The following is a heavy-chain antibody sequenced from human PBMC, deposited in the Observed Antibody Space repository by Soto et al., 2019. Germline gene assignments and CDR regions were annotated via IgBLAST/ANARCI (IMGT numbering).Heavy chain of an antibody. D-gene: IGHD2-15*01. J-gene: IGHJ4*02. V-gene: IGHV4-39*01. CDR1: GGSISSSTYY. CDR3: ATLLKGDY. CDR2: IYHSGST. Sequence: QLQLQESGPGPVKPSETLSLTCTVSGGSISSSTYYWGWIRQPPGNGLEWIGNIYHSGSTYYNPSLKGRVTISVDTSKNQFSLKLSSVTAADTAVYYCATLLKGDYWGQGTLVTVSS.